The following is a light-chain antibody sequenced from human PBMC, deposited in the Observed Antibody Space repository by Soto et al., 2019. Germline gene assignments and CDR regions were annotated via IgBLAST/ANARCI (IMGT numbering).Light chain of an antibody. V-gene: IGKV3-11*01. CDR1: QSVSSY. CDR3: QQRSNWLT. J-gene: IGKJ4*01. CDR2: DAS. Sequence: IMLTHSPPTQSLSQRERATLSCRTSQSVSSYLAWYQQKPGQAPRFLIYDASNTATGIPASFSGSESGTHFTLTIRSLEPEDFAVYYCQQRSNWLTFGGGTKVEIK.